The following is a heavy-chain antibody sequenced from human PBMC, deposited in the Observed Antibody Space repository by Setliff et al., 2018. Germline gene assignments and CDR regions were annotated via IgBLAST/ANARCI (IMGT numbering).Heavy chain of an antibody. V-gene: IGHV4-61*10. CDR2: INRRGST. J-gene: IGHJ4*02. CDR1: GGSVNSGYDN. CDR3: AREVYCSGGRCYGQMPAALGH. Sequence: PSETLSLTCTVSGGSVNSGYDNWNWLRQPAGKGLEWIGHINRRGSTNFTPSLKSRVTMTTDTSTSTAYMELKSLRYDDTAVYYCAREVYCSGGRCYGQMPAALGHWGQGTLVTVSS. D-gene: IGHD2-15*01.